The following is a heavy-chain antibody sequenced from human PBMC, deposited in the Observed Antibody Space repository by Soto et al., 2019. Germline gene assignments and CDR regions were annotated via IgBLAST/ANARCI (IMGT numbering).Heavy chain of an antibody. V-gene: IGHV3-23*01. J-gene: IGHJ4*02. CDR1: GFTFSSYA. D-gene: IGHD6-19*01. CDR2: ISGSGGST. CDR3: AKDSVAGTNFDY. Sequence: EVQLLESGGGLVQPGGSLRLSCAASGFTFSSYAMSGVRQAPGKGLEWVSAISGSGGSTYYADSVKGRFTISRDNSKNTLYLQMNSLRAEDTAVYYCAKDSVAGTNFDYRGQGTLVTVSS.